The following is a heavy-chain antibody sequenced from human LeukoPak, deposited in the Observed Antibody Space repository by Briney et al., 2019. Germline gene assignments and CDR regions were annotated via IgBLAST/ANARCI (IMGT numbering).Heavy chain of an antibody. J-gene: IGHJ6*03. CDR2: ISSSGSTI. D-gene: IGHD3-22*01. CDR1: GFTFSDYY. V-gene: IGHV3-11*04. CDR3: ARVRTMIVVVSYMDV. Sequence: PGGCLRLSCAASGFTFSDYYMSWIRQAPGKGLEWVSYISSSGSTIYYADSVKGRFTISRDNAKNSLYLQMSSLRAEDTAVYYCARVRTMIVVVSYMDVWGKGTTVTVSS.